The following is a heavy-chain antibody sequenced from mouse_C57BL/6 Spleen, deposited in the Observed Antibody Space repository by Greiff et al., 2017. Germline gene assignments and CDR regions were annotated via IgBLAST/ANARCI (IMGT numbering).Heavy chain of an antibody. J-gene: IGHJ1*03. CDR3: ARILGSRYFDV. CDR2: IWWDDDK. V-gene: IGHV8-8*01. Sequence: QVTLKESGPGILQPSQTLSLTCSFSGFSLSTFGMGVGWIRQPPGKGLDWLAHIWWDDDKYYNPALKSRLTISKDTSKHQVFLKIANVDTADTAIYYCARILGSRYFDVWGTGTTVTVSS. CDR1: GFSLSTFGMG. D-gene: IGHD4-1*01.